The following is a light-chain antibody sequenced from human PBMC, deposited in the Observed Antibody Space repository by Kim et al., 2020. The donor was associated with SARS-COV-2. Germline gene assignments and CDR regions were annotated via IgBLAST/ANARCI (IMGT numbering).Light chain of an antibody. CDR1: SNDFGEYNE. Sequence: GLLGTLSCTCTSNDFGEYNEVSWYAQHPSKATKLMIYVVSRRPAGVPDRFARSKSSNTASLTVSELQAEYEADYYCSSYACSYNYDFGTGAKVAVL. J-gene: IGLJ1*01. CDR3: SSYACSYNYD. V-gene: IGLV2-8*01. CDR2: VVS.